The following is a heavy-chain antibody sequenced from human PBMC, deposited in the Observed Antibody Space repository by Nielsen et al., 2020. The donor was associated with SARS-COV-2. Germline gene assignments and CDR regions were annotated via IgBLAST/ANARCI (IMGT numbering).Heavy chain of an antibody. V-gene: IGHV7-4-1*02. CDR2: INTNTGNP. CDR1: GYTFTSYA. CDR3: ASFSMVRGVIDFDY. Sequence: ASVKVSCKASGYTFTSYAMNWVRRAPGQGLEWMGWINTNTGNPTYAQGFTGRFVFSLDTSVSTAYLQISSLKAEDTAVYYCASFSMVRGVIDFDYWGQGTLVTVSS. J-gene: IGHJ4*02. D-gene: IGHD3-10*01.